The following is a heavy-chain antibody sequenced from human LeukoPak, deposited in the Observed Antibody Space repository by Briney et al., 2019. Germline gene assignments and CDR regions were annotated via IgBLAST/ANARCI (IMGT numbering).Heavy chain of an antibody. CDR2: ISSSSSYI. Sequence: PGGSLRLSCAASGFTFSSYSMNWVRQAPGKGLEWVSSISSSSSYIYYADSVKGRFTITRDNAKNSLYLQMNSLRAEDTVVYYCARDLGIAAAGTYYMDVWGKGTTVTVSS. D-gene: IGHD6-13*01. V-gene: IGHV3-21*01. J-gene: IGHJ6*03. CDR1: GFTFSSYS. CDR3: ARDLGIAAAGTYYMDV.